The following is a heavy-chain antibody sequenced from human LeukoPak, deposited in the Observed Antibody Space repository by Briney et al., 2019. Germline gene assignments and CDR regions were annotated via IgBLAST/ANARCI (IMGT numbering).Heavy chain of an antibody. J-gene: IGHJ5*02. CDR2: INPAGSST. Sequence: GGALRLSCAASGFTFISDWMHWVRQAPAQGLVWVSRINPAGSSTNYADSVKGRLTISRDNAMNTLYLHLNSLRAEDTAVYYCARGVRGSYGTDLWGQGTLVTVSS. V-gene: IGHV3-74*01. CDR1: GFTFISDW. CDR3: ARGVRGSYGTDL. D-gene: IGHD1-26*01.